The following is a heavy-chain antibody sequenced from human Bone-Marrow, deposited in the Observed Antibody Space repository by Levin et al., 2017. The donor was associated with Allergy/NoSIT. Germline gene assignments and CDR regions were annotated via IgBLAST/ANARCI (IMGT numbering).Heavy chain of an antibody. Sequence: SLRLSCAASGFTVSSNYMNWVRQAPGKGLEWFSFLSLSVLPSSSSSFPGRFTISRDNSKNTLYLQMNTLRAEDTAVYYCARGGSSWYVLIDYWGQGTLVTVSS. CDR2: LSLSVLP. CDR1: GFTVSSNY. V-gene: IGHV3-53*01. D-gene: IGHD6-13*01. J-gene: IGHJ4*02. CDR3: ARGGSSWYVLIDY.